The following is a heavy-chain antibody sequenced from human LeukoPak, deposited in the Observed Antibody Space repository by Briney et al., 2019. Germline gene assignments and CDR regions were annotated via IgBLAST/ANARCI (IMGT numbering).Heavy chain of an antibody. CDR2: INPSGGST. J-gene: IGHJ4*02. D-gene: IGHD6-19*01. Sequence: ASVKVSCKASGYTFTSYYMHWVRQAPGQGLEWMGIINPSGGSTSYAQKFQGRVTITADESTSTAYMELSSLRSEDTAVYYCARIEEAVAGNNWGQGTLVTVSS. CDR1: GYTFTSYY. V-gene: IGHV1-46*01. CDR3: ARIEEAVAGNN.